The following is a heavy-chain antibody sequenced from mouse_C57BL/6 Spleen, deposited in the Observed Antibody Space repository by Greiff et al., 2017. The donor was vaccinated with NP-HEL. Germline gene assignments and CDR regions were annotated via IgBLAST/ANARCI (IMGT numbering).Heavy chain of an antibody. CDR2: IHPNSGST. CDR1: GYTFTSYW. J-gene: IGHJ4*01. CDR3: ARSPYDGYFMDY. D-gene: IGHD2-3*01. V-gene: IGHV1-64*01. Sequence: VQLQQPGAELVKPGASVKLSCKASGYTFTSYWMHWVKQRPGQGLEWIGMIHPNSGSTNYNEKFKSKATLTVDKSSSTAYMQLSSLTSEDSAVSYCARSPYDGYFMDYWGQGTSVTVSS.